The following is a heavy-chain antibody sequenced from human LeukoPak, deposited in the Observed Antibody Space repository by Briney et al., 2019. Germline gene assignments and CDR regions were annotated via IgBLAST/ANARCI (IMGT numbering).Heavy chain of an antibody. CDR3: ARSLDIVGAQFLTPFDY. CDR2: ISYDGSNK. D-gene: IGHD1-26*01. CDR1: GFTFSSYA. Sequence: GGSLRLSCAASGFTFSSYAMHWVRQAPGKGLEWVAVISYDGSNKYYADSVKGRFTISRDNSKNTLYLQMNSLRAEDTAVYYCARSLDIVGAQFLTPFDYWGQGTLVTVSS. J-gene: IGHJ4*02. V-gene: IGHV3-30-3*01.